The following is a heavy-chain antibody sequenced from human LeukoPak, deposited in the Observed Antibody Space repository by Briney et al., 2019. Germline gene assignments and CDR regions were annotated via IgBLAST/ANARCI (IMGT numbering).Heavy chain of an antibody. Sequence: PGGSLRLSCAASGFTVSNSGMNWVRQAPGKGLEWVSAIGGSGDNTYYADSVKGRFTISRDNSKNTLYLQMNNLRAEDTALYYCAKEVGHMLPFDYRGQGTLVTVSS. CDR1: GFTVSNSG. CDR2: IGGSGDNT. D-gene: IGHD3-16*01. CDR3: AKEVGHMLPFDY. V-gene: IGHV3-23*01. J-gene: IGHJ4*02.